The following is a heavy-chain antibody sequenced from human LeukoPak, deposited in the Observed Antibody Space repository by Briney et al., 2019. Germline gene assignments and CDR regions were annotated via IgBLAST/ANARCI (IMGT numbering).Heavy chain of an antibody. CDR3: AKRSGKMATGNFDY. CDR2: ISGRSSTT. J-gene: IGHJ4*02. V-gene: IGHV3-48*01. Sequence: GGSLRLSCAASAFAFSDYSMNWVRQAPGKGLEWVSYISGRSSTTYYADSVKGRFTISRDNSKNTLYLQMNSLRAEDTAVYYCAKRSGKMATGNFDYWGQGTLVTVSS. D-gene: IGHD5-24*01. CDR1: AFAFSDYS.